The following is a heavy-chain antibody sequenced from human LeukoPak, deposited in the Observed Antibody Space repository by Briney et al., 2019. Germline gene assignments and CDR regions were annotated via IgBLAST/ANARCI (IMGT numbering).Heavy chain of an antibody. V-gene: IGHV3-23*01. D-gene: IGHD4-17*01. Sequence: PGGSLRLSCAASGFTFSSYAMHWVRQAPGKGLEWVSAISGGGGSTYYADSVKGRFTISRDNSKNTLYLQMNSLRAEDTAVYYCAKIEAATVTPPSDYWGQGTLVTVSS. CDR1: GFTFSSYA. CDR3: AKIEAATVTPPSDY. CDR2: ISGGGGST. J-gene: IGHJ4*02.